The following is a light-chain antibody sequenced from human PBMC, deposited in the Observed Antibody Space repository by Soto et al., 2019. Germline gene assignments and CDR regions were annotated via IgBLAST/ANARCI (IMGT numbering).Light chain of an antibody. Sequence: EIVLTQSPGTLSLSPGERATLSCRASQTVSSNYVAWYQQKPGQAPRLLIYGASSRATGIPDRFSGSGSATDFTLTISRLEPEDSSVYYCQQYETSVTFGGGTRVQIK. CDR1: QTVSSNY. CDR3: QQYETSVT. CDR2: GAS. V-gene: IGKV3-20*01. J-gene: IGKJ4*01.